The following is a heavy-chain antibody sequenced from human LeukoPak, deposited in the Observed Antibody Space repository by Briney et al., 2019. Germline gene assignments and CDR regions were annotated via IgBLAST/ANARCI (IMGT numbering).Heavy chain of an antibody. V-gene: IGHV4-30-2*01. Sequence: PSQTLSLTCAVSGGSISSGGYSWSWIRQPPGKGLEWIGYIYHSGSTYYNPSLKSRVTISVDRSKNQFSPKLSSVTAADTAVYYCARGYRGVIIDYWGQGTLVTVSS. CDR1: GGSISSGGYS. CDR3: ARGYRGVIIDY. D-gene: IGHD3-10*01. CDR2: IYHSGST. J-gene: IGHJ4*02.